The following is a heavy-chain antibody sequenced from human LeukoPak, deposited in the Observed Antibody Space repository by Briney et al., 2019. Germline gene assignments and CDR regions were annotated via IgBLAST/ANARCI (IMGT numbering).Heavy chain of an antibody. CDR1: RGSISSGNYY. J-gene: IGHJ3*02. CDR2: FHTRGST. V-gene: IGHV4-61*02. Sequence: SETLSLTCTVSRGSISSGNYYWSWIRQPAGKGLEWIGRFHTRGSTNYNPSLKSRVIISVDTSKNQFSLQLNSVTPEDTAVYYCVKDSGLGLDAFEIWGHGTMVTVSS. CDR3: VKDSGLGLDAFEI. D-gene: IGHD3-10*01.